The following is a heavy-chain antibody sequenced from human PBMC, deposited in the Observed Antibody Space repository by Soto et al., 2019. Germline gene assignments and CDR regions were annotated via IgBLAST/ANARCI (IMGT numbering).Heavy chain of an antibody. CDR3: ARDLWVPGVYFDY. D-gene: IGHD2-8*01. J-gene: IGHJ4*02. CDR1: GYTFTHHA. CDR2: IIAGSGNT. V-gene: IGHV1-3*01. Sequence: QVQLVQSGAEVGKPGASVKVSCKASGYTFTHHAMHWVRQAPGQSLEWMGWIIAGSGNTKYSKKFLGRFTITRDTSASTVYMELSSLRSEDTALYFCARDLWVPGVYFDYWGQGTLVTVSS.